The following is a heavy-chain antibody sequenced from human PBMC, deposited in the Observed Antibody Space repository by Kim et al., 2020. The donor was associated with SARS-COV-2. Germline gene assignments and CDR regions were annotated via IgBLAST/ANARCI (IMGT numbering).Heavy chain of an antibody. CDR2: INSNSGTT. V-gene: IGHV1-46*01. D-gene: IGHD5-12*01. J-gene: IGHJ3*01. CDR1: GYPFTSFY. Sequence: ASVKVSCKASGYPFTSFYVHWVRQAPGQGLEWIGVINSNSGTTTYGPEFQGRVTVTRDTSTETVTLELTSLISDDTAMSFCAREWPGYKGTLDLWGQGTM. CDR3: AREWPGYKGTLDL.